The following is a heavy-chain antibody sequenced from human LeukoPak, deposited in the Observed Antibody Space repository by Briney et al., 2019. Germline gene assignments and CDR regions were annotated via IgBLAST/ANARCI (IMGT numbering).Heavy chain of an antibody. V-gene: IGHV3-23*01. CDR3: AKERGRVRGLTRFDDALDI. Sequence: PGGSLRLSCAASGFTFSSYAMSWVRQAPGKGLEWVSAISGSGGSTYYADSVKGRFTISRDNSKNTLYLQMNSLRAEDTAVYYCAKERGRVRGLTRFDDALDIWGQGTMVTVSS. J-gene: IGHJ3*02. D-gene: IGHD3-10*01. CDR2: ISGSGGST. CDR1: GFTFSSYA.